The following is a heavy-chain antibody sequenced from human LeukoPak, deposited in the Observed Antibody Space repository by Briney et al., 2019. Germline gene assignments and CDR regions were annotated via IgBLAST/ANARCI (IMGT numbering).Heavy chain of an antibody. CDR1: GFTFSSYS. D-gene: IGHD3-22*01. CDR2: ISSSSSYI. V-gene: IGHV3-21*01. CDR3: ARVNSNHYYDSSGYDGY. Sequence: PGGSLRLSCAASGFTFSSYSMNWVRQAPGKGLEWVSSISSSSSYIYYADSVKGRFTISRDNAKNSLYLQMNSLRAEDTAVYYCARVNSNHYYDSSGYDGYWGQGTLVTVSS. J-gene: IGHJ4*02.